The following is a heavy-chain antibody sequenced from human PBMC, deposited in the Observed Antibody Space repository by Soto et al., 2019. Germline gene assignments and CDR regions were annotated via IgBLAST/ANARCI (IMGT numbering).Heavy chain of an antibody. J-gene: IGHJ6*02. CDR3: ARCLIVPAANLYYYYGMDV. D-gene: IGHD2-2*01. CDR2: IIPIFGTA. V-gene: IGHV1-69*01. Sequence: QVQLVQSGAEVKKPGSSVKVSCKASGGTFSSYAISWVRPAPGQGLEWMGGIIPIFGTANYAQKFQGRVTITADESTSTAYMELSSLRSEDTAVYYCARCLIVPAANLYYYYGMDVWGHGTTVTVSS. CDR1: GGTFSSYA.